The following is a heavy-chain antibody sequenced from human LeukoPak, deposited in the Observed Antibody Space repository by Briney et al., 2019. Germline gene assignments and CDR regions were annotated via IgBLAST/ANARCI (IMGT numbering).Heavy chain of an antibody. CDR2: IYHSGST. Sequence: PSETLSLTCTVSGGSISSYYWGWVRQPPGKGLEWIGSIYHSGSTYYNPSLKSRVTISVDTSKNQFSLKLSSVTAADTAVYYCASTYCSGGSCYDYWGQGTLVTVSS. CDR3: ASTYCSGGSCYDY. CDR1: GGSISSYY. V-gene: IGHV4-38-2*02. J-gene: IGHJ4*02. D-gene: IGHD2-15*01.